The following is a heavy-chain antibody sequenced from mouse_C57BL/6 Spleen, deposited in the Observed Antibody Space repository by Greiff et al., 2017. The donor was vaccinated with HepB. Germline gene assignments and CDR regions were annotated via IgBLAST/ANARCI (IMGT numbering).Heavy chain of an antibody. CDR1: GYTFTSYW. V-gene: IGHV1-50*01. CDR2: IDPSDSYT. J-gene: IGHJ1*03. Sequence: QVQLQQPGAELVKPGASVKLSCKASGYTFTSYWMQWVKQRPGQGLEWIGEIDPSDSYTNYNQKFKGKATLPVDTSSSTAYMQLSSLTSEDSAVYYCARGGYYDYDRYFDVWGTGTTVTVSS. CDR3: ARGGYYDYDRYFDV. D-gene: IGHD2-4*01.